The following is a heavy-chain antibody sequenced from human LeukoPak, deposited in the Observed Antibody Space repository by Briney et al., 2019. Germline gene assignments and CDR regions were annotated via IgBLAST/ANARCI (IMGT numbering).Heavy chain of an antibody. CDR1: GFTFSSYS. Sequence: GGSLRLSCAASGFTFSSYSMNWVRQAPGKGLEWVSSISSNRRYIYYADSVKGRFTICRDNAKNSLYLQMNSLRGEDTAVYYCARSSPSYYYDSSGPFGYWGQGTLVTVSS. J-gene: IGHJ4*02. CDR3: ARSSPSYYYDSSGPFGY. V-gene: IGHV3-21*01. CDR2: ISSNRRYI. D-gene: IGHD3-22*01.